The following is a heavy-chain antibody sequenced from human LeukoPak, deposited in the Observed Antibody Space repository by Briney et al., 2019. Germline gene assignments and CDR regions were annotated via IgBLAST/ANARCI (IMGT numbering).Heavy chain of an antibody. D-gene: IGHD3-10*01. Sequence: PGGSLRLSCAASGFTFSSYAMHWVRQAPGKGLEWVAVISYDGSNKYYADSVKGRFTISRDNSKNTLYLQMNSLRAEDTAVYYCARLTMVRGLLPDHFHYYMDVWGKGTTVTISS. CDR1: GFTFSSYA. CDR2: ISYDGSNK. J-gene: IGHJ6*03. V-gene: IGHV3-30*04. CDR3: ARLTMVRGLLPDHFHYYMDV.